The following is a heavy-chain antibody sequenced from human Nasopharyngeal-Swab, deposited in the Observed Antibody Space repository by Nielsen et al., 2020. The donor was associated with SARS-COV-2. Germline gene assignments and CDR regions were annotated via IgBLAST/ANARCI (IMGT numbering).Heavy chain of an antibody. D-gene: IGHD3-10*01. J-gene: IGHJ4*02. CDR1: GFTFSSYG. V-gene: IGHV3-30*18. Sequence: FLRIDWAAVGFTFSSYGMHWVRQAPGKGLEWVAVISYDGSNKYYADSVKGRFTISRDNSKNTLYLQMNSLRAEDTAVYYCAKDYYGSGSCLGWLSGPEYYFDYWGQGTLVTVSS. CDR2: ISYDGSNK. CDR3: AKDYYGSGSCLGWLSGPEYYFDY.